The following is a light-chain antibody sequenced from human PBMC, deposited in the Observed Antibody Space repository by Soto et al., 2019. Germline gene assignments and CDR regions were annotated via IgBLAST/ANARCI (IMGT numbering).Light chain of an antibody. CDR1: QGISTY. Sequence: DIQLTQSPSFLSASVGNRVTIACRASQGISTYLAWYQQKPGKAPKLLIYAASTLQSGVPSRFSGSGSGTEFTLTITSLQPEDFATYYCQQINSYPPTFGGGTKVDI. V-gene: IGKV1-9*01. CDR3: QQINSYPPT. CDR2: AAS. J-gene: IGKJ4*01.